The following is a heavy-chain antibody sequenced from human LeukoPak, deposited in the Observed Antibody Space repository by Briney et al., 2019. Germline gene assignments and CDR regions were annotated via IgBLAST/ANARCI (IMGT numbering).Heavy chain of an antibody. Sequence: PGGSLRLSCAASGFTFSTYGVHWVRQAPGKGLEWVAVIWYDGSNKNYADSVKGRVTISRDNSKNTLDLQMNSLRVEDTAVYYCAKVYHGDYFFDYWGQGTLVTVSS. CDR1: GFTFSTYG. CDR3: AKVYHGDYFFDY. CDR2: IWYDGSNK. J-gene: IGHJ4*02. V-gene: IGHV3-33*06. D-gene: IGHD4-17*01.